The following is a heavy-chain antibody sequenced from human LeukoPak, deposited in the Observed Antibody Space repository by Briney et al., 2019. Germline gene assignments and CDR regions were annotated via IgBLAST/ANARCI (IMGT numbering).Heavy chain of an antibody. Sequence: SETLSLTCTVSGGSISSYYWSWIRQPPGKGLEWVGYIYYSGSTNYNPSLKSRVTISVDTSKNQFSLKLSSVTAADTAVYYCARDATSATDSSGYLYYYYGMDVWGQGTTVTVSS. CDR1: GGSISSYY. D-gene: IGHD3-22*01. CDR2: IYYSGST. CDR3: ARDATSATDSSGYLYYYYGMDV. J-gene: IGHJ6*02. V-gene: IGHV4-59*01.